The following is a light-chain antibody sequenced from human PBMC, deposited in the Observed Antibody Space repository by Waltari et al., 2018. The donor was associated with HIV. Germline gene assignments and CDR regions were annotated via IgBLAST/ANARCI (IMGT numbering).Light chain of an antibody. Sequence: SYVLTQPPSVSVTPGQTARITCGGDNIGSKSVHWYQLRPGQAPLLVLYDDSDRPSGLPEGISGSNSGNTATLTINNVEGGDEADYFCQVWDTRNACWEFGGGTKLTVL. CDR2: DDS. V-gene: IGLV3-21*02. CDR3: QVWDTRNACWE. CDR1: NIGSKS. J-gene: IGLJ3*02.